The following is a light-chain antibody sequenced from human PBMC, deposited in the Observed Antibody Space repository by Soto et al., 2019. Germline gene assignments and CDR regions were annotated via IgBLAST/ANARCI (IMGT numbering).Light chain of an antibody. CDR2: GAS. CDR3: QQYGNSPLT. CDR1: QSVSSN. J-gene: IGKJ4*01. Sequence: EIVMTQSPATLSVSPLERSTLSCRSSQSVSSNLAWYQQKPGQAPRLLIYGASSRATGIPDRFSGSGSGTDFTLTISKLEPEDFALFYCQQYGNSPLTFGGGTKVDI. V-gene: IGKV3-20*01.